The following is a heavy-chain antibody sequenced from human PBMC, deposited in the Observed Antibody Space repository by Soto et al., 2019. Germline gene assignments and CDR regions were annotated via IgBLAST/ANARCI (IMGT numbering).Heavy chain of an antibody. J-gene: IGHJ6*02. CDR2: IYYSGTT. Sequence: ETLSLTCTVSGGSISDYYWSWIRQPPGKGLEWIGYIYYSGTTNYSPSLKSRVTISVDTSKNQFSLELSSVTAADSAIYYCARQSGGYYYYGMDVWGQGTTVTVSS. CDR3: ARQSGGYYYYGMDV. D-gene: IGHD1-26*01. V-gene: IGHV4-59*08. CDR1: GGSISDYY.